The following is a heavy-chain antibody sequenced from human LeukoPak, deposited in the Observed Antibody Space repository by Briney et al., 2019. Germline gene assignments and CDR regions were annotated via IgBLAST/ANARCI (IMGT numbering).Heavy chain of an antibody. J-gene: IGHJ4*02. CDR2: ISYDGSNK. D-gene: IGHD6-13*01. CDR3: ARDIAAVIDY. CDR1: GFTFSSYA. Sequence: PGRSLRLSCAASGFTFSSYAMHWVRQAPDKGLEWVAVISYDGSNKYYADSVKGRFTISRDNSENTLYLQMNSLRAEDTAVYYCARDIAAVIDYWGQGTLVTVSS. V-gene: IGHV3-30*04.